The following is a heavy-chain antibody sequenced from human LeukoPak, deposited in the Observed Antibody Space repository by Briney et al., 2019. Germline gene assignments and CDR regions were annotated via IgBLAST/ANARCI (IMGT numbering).Heavy chain of an antibody. CDR1: GGSFSGYY. CDR3: ARSGAAAGLDY. V-gene: IGHV4-59*01. D-gene: IGHD6-13*01. J-gene: IGHJ4*02. Sequence: SETLSLTCAVYGGSFSGYYWSWIRQPPGKGLEWIGYIYYNGSTNYNPSLKSRVTISVDTSKNQFSLKLSSVTAADTAVYYCARSGAAAGLDYWGQGTLVTVSS. CDR2: IYYNGST.